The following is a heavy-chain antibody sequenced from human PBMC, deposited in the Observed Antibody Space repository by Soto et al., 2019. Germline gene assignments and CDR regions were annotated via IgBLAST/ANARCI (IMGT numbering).Heavy chain of an antibody. Sequence: PGESLKISCKGSGYSFTSYWIGWVRQVPGKGLEWMGIIYPGDSDTRYSPSFQGQVTISADKSISTAYLQWSSLKASDTAMYYCARLIGSSSSRGVGYYYYGMDVWGQGTTVTVSS. D-gene: IGHD6-6*01. CDR2: IYPGDSDT. CDR3: ARLIGSSSSRGVGYYYYGMDV. J-gene: IGHJ6*02. V-gene: IGHV5-51*01. CDR1: GYSFTSYW.